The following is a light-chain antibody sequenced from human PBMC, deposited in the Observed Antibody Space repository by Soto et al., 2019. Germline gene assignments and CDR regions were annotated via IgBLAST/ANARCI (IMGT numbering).Light chain of an antibody. CDR2: GAS. CDR1: QSVSSN. CDR3: QQYNNWPPGLT. V-gene: IGKV3-15*01. Sequence: EIVMTQSPATLSVSPGERATLSCRASQSVSSNLAWYQQKPGQAPRLLIYGASTRATGIPARFSGSGSGTEFTLTISSLHSEDFAVYYCQQYNNWPPGLTFGGGTKV. J-gene: IGKJ4*01.